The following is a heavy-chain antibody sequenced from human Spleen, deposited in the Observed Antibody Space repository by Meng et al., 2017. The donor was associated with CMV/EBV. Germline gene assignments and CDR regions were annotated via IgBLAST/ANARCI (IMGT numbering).Heavy chain of an antibody. V-gene: IGHV4-61*01. Sequence: SSVSGGPVSRGSHHWSWIRQSPGKRLEWIENIYHTGTTNYNPSLTSRVTMSVDPSRNQFSLTLSSLNASDTAVYYCARIRGYSLPEFWGRGILVTVSS. CDR1: GGPVSRGSHH. CDR3: ARIRGYSLPEF. CDR2: IYHTGTT. D-gene: IGHD5-18*01. J-gene: IGHJ4*02.